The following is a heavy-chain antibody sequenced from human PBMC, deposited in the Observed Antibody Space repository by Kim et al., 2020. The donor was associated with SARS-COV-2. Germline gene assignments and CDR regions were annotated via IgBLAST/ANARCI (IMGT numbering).Heavy chain of an antibody. Sequence: SETLSLTCTVSGGSISSGGYYWSWIRQHPGKGLEWIGYIYYSGSTYYNPSLKSRVTISVDTSKNQFSLKLSSVTAADTAVYYCARGESGYYYYGMDVWGQGTTVTVSS. J-gene: IGHJ6*02. CDR3: ARGESGYYYYGMDV. CDR1: GGSISSGGYY. CDR2: IYYSGST. V-gene: IGHV4-31*03.